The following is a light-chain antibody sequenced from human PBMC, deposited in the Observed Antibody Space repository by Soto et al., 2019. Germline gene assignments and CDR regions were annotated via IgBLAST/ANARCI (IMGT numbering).Light chain of an antibody. CDR2: DAS. Sequence: ASVGDRVTITCRASHNIERWMAWYQQKPGKAPSLLIFDASTLHSGVPSRFSGSGSGTDFTLTISSLRPDDFATYYCQQFAISTTFGQGTKVDIK. CDR1: HNIERW. V-gene: IGKV1-5*01. CDR3: QQFAISTT. J-gene: IGKJ1*01.